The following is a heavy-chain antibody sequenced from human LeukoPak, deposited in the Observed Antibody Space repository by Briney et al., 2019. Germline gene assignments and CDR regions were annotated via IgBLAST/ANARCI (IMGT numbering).Heavy chain of an antibody. V-gene: IGHV3-9*01. J-gene: IGHJ2*01. CDR1: GFIFDDYA. D-gene: IGHD3-10*01. CDR3: ARGLGGDQGYFDL. Sequence: GRSLRLSCAASGFIFDDYAMHWVRQAPGKGLEWVSGISWNSGGLAYADSVKGRFTISRDNAKNSLYLQMNSLRTEDTAWYYCARGLGGDQGYFDLWGRDTLATVSS. CDR2: ISWNSGGL.